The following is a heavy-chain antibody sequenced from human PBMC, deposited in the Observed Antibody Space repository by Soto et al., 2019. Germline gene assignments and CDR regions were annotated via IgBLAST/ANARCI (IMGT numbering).Heavy chain of an antibody. D-gene: IGHD6-13*01. Sequence: EVQLVESGGGLVQPGGSLRLSCAASGFTFSSYWMSWVRQAPGKGLEWVANIKQDGSEKYYVDSVKGRFTISRDNAKNSLYLQMNSLRAEDTAVYYCARDESSSWTDAFDIWGQGTMVTVSS. CDR3: ARDESSSWTDAFDI. V-gene: IGHV3-7*01. J-gene: IGHJ3*02. CDR2: IKQDGSEK. CDR1: GFTFSSYW.